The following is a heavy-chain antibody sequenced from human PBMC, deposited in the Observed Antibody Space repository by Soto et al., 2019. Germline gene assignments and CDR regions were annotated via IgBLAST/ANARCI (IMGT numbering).Heavy chain of an antibody. CDR2: ISAYNGNT. J-gene: IGHJ4*02. V-gene: IGHV1-18*01. Sequence: QVQLVQSGAEVKKPGASVKVSCKASGYTFTSYGISWVRQAPGQGLEWMGWISAYNGNTNYAQKLQGRVTMTTDTATSTAHMELRSLRSDDTSVYYCATASSGWYESDYWGQGTLVTVSS. D-gene: IGHD6-19*01. CDR1: GYTFTSYG. CDR3: ATASSGWYESDY.